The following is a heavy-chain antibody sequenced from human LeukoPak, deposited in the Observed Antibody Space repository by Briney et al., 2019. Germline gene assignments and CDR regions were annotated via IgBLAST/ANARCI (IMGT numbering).Heavy chain of an antibody. V-gene: IGHV4-38-2*01. CDR2: IYHSGST. Sequence: SQTLSLTCCVSVYPISSGFYWVWIRPPPGKGLEWIGSIYHSGSTYYNPSLKSRVTISVDTSKNQLSLKLSSVTAADTAVYHCAASDSIVVVQAATKIGAGVGAGSRYWGQGTLVTVSS. J-gene: IGHJ4*02. D-gene: IGHD2-2*01. CDR3: AASDSIVVVQAATKIGAGVGAGSRY. CDR1: VYPISSGFY.